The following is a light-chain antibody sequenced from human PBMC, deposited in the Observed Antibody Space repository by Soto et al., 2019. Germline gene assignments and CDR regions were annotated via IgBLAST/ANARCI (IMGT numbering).Light chain of an antibody. CDR1: QSVSSF. CDR3: QQRGSWPIT. V-gene: IGKV3-11*01. Sequence: EIVLTQSPATLSLSPGERATLSCRASQSVSSFLAWYQQKPGQAPRLLIYDASNRATGIPARFSGSGSGTDFTLTSSSLEPEDFAVYYCQQRGSWPITFGQGTRLEIK. J-gene: IGKJ5*01. CDR2: DAS.